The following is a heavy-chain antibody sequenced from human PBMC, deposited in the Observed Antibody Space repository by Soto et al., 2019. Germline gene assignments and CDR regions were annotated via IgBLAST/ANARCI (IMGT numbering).Heavy chain of an antibody. CDR2: IYSDNKT. Sequence: EVQLVESGGGLIQSGGSLRLSCAASGFTVSSNYMNWVRQAPGKGLEWVSVIYSDNKTYYADYVKGRFTISRDKSKNTLYIQMNSLRADDTAIYYCARGYWAGGMDVWGQGTTITVSS. CDR3: ARGYWAGGMDV. CDR1: GFTVSSNY. D-gene: IGHD2-8*02. J-gene: IGHJ6*02. V-gene: IGHV3-53*01.